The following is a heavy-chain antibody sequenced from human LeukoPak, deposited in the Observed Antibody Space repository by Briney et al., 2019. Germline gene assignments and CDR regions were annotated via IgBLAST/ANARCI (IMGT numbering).Heavy chain of an antibody. J-gene: IGHJ4*02. Sequence: GVSLRLSCAASGFTFSSYAMSWVRQAPGKGLEWVSAIGGSGSSTYYADSVKGRFTISRDNSKNTLYLQMNSLRAEDTAVYYCAKPSLIVGATVGFDYWGQGTLVTVSS. CDR2: IGGSGSST. V-gene: IGHV3-23*01. CDR3: AKPSLIVGATVGFDY. CDR1: GFTFSSYA. D-gene: IGHD1-26*01.